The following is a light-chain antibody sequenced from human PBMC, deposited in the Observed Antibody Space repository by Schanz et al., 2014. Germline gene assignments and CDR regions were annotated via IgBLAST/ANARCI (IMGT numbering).Light chain of an antibody. Sequence: QSALTQPRSVSGSPGQSVSISCTGTSSGVGDLNYVSWYQQLPGKAPRLLIYDINKRPSGVPDRFSGSKSGNTASLTISGLQAEDEADYYCSSYAGSNNLVFGGGTKLTVL. J-gene: IGLJ2*01. CDR1: SSGVGDLNY. V-gene: IGLV2-11*01. CDR3: SSYAGSNNLV. CDR2: DIN.